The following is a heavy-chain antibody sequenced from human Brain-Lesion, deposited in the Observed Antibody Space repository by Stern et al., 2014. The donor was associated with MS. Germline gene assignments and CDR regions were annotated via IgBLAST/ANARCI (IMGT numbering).Heavy chain of an antibody. CDR2: IRWNSGTI. D-gene: IGHD1-14*01. Sequence: VQLVESGGDLVQPGRSLRLSCAAFGFTFADYAMHWVRQAPGKGLERVAGIRWNSGTIGYADSVKGRFTTSRDNAYSSLYLQMNSLRPEDTALYYCARDITGSSAYFAYWGQGTLVTVSS. CDR1: GFTFADYA. J-gene: IGHJ4*02. V-gene: IGHV3-9*01. CDR3: ARDITGSSAYFAY.